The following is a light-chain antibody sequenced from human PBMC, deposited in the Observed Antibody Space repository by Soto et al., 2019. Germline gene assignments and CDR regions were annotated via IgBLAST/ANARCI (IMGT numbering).Light chain of an antibody. Sequence: DIQMTQSPSILSASVGDRVTITCRASQSISSWLAWYQQKPGKAPNLLIYKASHLENGVPSRFSGSRSGTEFTLTISSLQPGDFATYYCQHYNTSPWTFGQGTMV. CDR2: KAS. CDR3: QHYNTSPWT. J-gene: IGKJ1*01. CDR1: QSISSW. V-gene: IGKV1-5*03.